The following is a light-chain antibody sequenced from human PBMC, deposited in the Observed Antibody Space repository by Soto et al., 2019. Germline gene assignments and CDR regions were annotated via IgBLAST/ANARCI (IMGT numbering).Light chain of an antibody. CDR3: QQYGSSLLT. CDR1: QSVSSSF. J-gene: IGKJ4*01. V-gene: IGKV3-20*01. CDR2: GAS. Sequence: EIVLTQSPGTLSLSPGERATLSCRASQSVSSSFLAWYQQKPGQSPRLLIYGASSRATGIPDRFSGSGSGTDFTLTISRLEPEDVAVYYCQQYGSSLLTFGGGTKVEI.